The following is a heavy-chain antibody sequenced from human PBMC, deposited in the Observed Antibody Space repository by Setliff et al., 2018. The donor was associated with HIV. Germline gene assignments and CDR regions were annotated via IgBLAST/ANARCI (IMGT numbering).Heavy chain of an antibody. V-gene: IGHV4-38-2*02. CDR1: GYSISSGYY. CDR3: AREKEDDYVWGSYRSNAFDI. CDR2: IYHSGST. Sequence: SETLSLTCTVSGYSISSGYYWGWIRQPPGKGLEWIGSIYHSGSTYYNPSLKSRVTISVDTSKNQFSLKLSSVTAADTAVFYCAREKEDDYVWGSYRSNAFDIWGQGTMVTVSS. J-gene: IGHJ3*02. D-gene: IGHD3-16*02.